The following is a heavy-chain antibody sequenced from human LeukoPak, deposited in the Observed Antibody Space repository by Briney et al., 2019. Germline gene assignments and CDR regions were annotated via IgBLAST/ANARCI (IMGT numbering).Heavy chain of an antibody. Sequence: GSLRLSCAASGFTFSNYWMSWVRQAPGKGLEWIGEINHSGSTNYNPSLKSRVTISVDTSKNQFSLKLSSVTAADTAVYYCAREKRAVAGLREGNWFDPWGQGTLVTVSS. J-gene: IGHJ5*02. CDR3: AREKRAVAGLREGNWFDP. CDR1: GFTFSNYW. V-gene: IGHV4-34*01. D-gene: IGHD6-19*01. CDR2: INHSGST.